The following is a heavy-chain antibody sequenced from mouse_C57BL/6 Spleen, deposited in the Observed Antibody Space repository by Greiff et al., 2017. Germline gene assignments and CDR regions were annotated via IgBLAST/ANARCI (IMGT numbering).Heavy chain of an antibody. CDR2: IWRGGST. CDR1: GFSLTSYG. J-gene: IGHJ4*01. D-gene: IGHD1-1*01. V-gene: IGHV2-5*01. CDR3: AKKGDYYGSSYGGAMDY. Sequence: QVQLKESGPGLVQPSQSLSITCTVSGFSLTSYGVHWVRQSPGKGLEWLGVIWRGGSTDYNAAFMSRLSITKDNSKSQVFFKMNSLQADDTAIYYCAKKGDYYGSSYGGAMDYWGQGTSVTVSS.